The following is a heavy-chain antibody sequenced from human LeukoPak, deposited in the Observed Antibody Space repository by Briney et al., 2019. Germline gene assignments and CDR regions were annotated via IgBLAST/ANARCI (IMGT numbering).Heavy chain of an antibody. CDR2: IYYSGST. CDR1: GGSIISSSCY. D-gene: IGHD2-2*01. CDR3: GRGEVVPAATIDY. J-gene: IGHJ4*02. V-gene: IGHV4-39*07. Sequence: PSETLSLTCTVSGGSIISSSCYWGWIRQPPGKGLEWIGSIYYSGSTYYNPSLKSRVTISVDTSKNQFSLKLSSVTAADTAVYYCGRGEVVPAATIDYWGQGTLVTVSS.